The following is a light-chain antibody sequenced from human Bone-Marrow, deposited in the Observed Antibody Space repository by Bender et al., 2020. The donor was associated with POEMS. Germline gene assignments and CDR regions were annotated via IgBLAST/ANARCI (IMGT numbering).Light chain of an antibody. CDR2: DVI. CDR3: QSYDSSLSGSRV. V-gene: IGLV2-14*03. J-gene: IGLJ3*02. Sequence: QTALTQPASVSGSPGQSITISCTGTRSDIGDHDYVSWYQHNPGKAPKLMIHDVIYRPSGVSNRFSGSKSGNTASLTISGLQAEDEADYFCQSYDSSLSGSRVFGGGTKVTVL. CDR1: RSDIGDHDY.